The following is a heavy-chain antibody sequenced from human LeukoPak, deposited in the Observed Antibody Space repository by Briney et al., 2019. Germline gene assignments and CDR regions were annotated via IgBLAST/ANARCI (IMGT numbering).Heavy chain of an antibody. Sequence: PGGSLRLSCAATGXTFSSYAMSWVRQAPGKGLEWVSAISGSGGSTYYADSVKGRFTISRDNSKNTLYLQMNSLRAEDTAVYYCAKEGAASSGWYGDAFDIWGQGTMVTVSS. J-gene: IGHJ3*02. CDR2: ISGSGGST. CDR1: GXTFSSYA. V-gene: IGHV3-23*01. CDR3: AKEGAASSGWYGDAFDI. D-gene: IGHD6-19*01.